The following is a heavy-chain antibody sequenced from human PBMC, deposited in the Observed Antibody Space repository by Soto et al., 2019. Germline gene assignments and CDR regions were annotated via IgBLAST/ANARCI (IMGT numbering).Heavy chain of an antibody. CDR2: INSDGSST. Sequence: GGSLRLSCAASGFTFSSYWMHWVRQAPGKGLVWVSRINSDGSSTSYAYSVKGRFTISRDNTKNTLYLQMNSLRAEDTAVYYCARRPYIRSFINYHYYGMDXWGQGTIVTVS. CDR3: ARRPYIRSFINYHYYGMDX. V-gene: IGHV3-74*01. D-gene: IGHD6-6*01. J-gene: IGHJ6*02. CDR1: GFTFSSYW.